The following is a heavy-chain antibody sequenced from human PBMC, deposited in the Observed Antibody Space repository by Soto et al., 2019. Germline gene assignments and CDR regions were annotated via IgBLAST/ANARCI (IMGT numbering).Heavy chain of an antibody. J-gene: IGHJ4*02. CDR3: APRSPAYDY. Sequence: QVQLVQSGPEVKKPGASVKVSCKTSGYTFTSYGISWVRQAPGQGLEWMGWITTDKGKTTYAQRFQGRVTMTTDTATSTAYMEPRSLRSDDTAVYYCAPRSPAYDYWGQGTLITDSS. D-gene: IGHD2-21*01. CDR2: ITTDKGKT. CDR1: GYTFTSYG. V-gene: IGHV1-18*01.